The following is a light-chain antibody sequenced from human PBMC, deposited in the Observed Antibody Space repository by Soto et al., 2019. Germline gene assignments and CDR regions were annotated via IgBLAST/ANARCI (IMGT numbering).Light chain of an antibody. V-gene: IGLV2-14*01. J-gene: IGLJ1*01. Sequence: QSLLTHPASLSGSPGQSITISCTGTSSDVGGYNYVSWYQQHPGKAPKLMIYEVSNRPSGVSNRFSGSKSGNTASLTISGLQAEDEADYYCSSYTSSSTRVFGTGTKV. CDR2: EVS. CDR1: SSDVGGYNY. CDR3: SSYTSSSTRV.